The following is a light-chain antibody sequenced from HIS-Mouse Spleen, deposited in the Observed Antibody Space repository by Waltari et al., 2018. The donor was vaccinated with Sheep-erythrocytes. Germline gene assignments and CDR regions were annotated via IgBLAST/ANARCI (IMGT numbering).Light chain of an antibody. CDR2: EVN. V-gene: IGLV2-14*01. CDR3: SSYTSSSTQV. CDR1: SSDVGVYNY. J-gene: IGLJ2*01. Sequence: QSALTQPASVSGSPGQSITISCTGTSSDVGVYNYVSWYQQHPGKAPKLMIYEVNNRPSGVSKRFSGSKSGNTASLTISGLQAEDEADYYCSSYTSSSTQVFGGGTKLTVL.